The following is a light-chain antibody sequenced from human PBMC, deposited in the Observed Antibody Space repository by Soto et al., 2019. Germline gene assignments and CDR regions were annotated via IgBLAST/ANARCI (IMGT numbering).Light chain of an antibody. CDR1: SSDVGSYNL. CDR2: EGS. J-gene: IGLJ2*01. Sequence: QSVLTQPASVSGSPGQSITISCTGTSSDVGSYNLVSWYQQHPGKAPKLMIYEGSKRPSGVPDRFSGSKSGNTASLTVSGLQAEDEADYYCSSYAGSNNLRVFGGGTKLTVL. V-gene: IGLV2-14*02. CDR3: SSYAGSNNLRV.